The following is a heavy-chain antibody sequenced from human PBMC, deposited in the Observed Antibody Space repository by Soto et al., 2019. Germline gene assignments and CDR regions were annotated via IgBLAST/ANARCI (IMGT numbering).Heavy chain of an antibody. CDR1: GGTSNNNA. CDR2: IVPVFGTA. V-gene: IGHV1-69*01. J-gene: IGHJ4*02. D-gene: IGHD3-10*01. CDR3: ATLQGSGTYYDDDY. Sequence: QVQLVQSGAEVKKPGSSVKVSCKASGGTSNNNANSWVRQAPGQGLEWMGGIVPVFGTANYAQKFRGRVRITADDPTRTLNMELSSLRSDDTAVYYCATLQGSGTYYDDDYWGQGTLVTVSS.